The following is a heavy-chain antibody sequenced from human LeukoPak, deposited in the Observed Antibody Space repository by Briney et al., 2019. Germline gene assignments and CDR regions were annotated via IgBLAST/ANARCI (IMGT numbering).Heavy chain of an antibody. D-gene: IGHD2-2*01. Sequence: GRSLRLSCAASGFTFSSNAMHWVRQAPGKGLEWVAVISYDGSNKYYADSVKGRFTISRDNSKNTLYLQMNSLRAEDTAVYYCAKDPSPLYCSSTSCSPYGMDVWGKGTTVTVSS. CDR3: AKDPSPLYCSSTSCSPYGMDV. V-gene: IGHV3-30*18. CDR2: ISYDGSNK. J-gene: IGHJ6*04. CDR1: GFTFSSNA.